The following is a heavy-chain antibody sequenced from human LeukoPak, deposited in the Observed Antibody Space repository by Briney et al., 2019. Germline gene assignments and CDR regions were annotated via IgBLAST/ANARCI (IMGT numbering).Heavy chain of an antibody. V-gene: IGHV3-7*03. Sequence: HPGGSLRLSCEASGFTISSYWMSWVRQAPGKGLEWVANIKTDGSEKYYVDSVKGRFTISRDNAKNSLYLQMNSLRAEDTAVYYCARDYTGYFPWGQGTLVIVSS. J-gene: IGHJ5*02. CDR3: ARDYTGYFP. CDR1: GFTISSYW. D-gene: IGHD3-9*01. CDR2: IKTDGSEK.